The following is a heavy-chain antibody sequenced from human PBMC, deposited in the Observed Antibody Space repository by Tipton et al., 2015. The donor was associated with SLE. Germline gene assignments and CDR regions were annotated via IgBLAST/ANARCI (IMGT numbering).Heavy chain of an antibody. V-gene: IGHV4-59*11. J-gene: IGHJ4*02. D-gene: IGHD4-17*01. CDR1: GGFISSHY. CDR3: AIGSHYGDYFDS. Sequence: TLSLTCTVSGGFISSHYCSWIRQPPGKGLEWIGYIYNSGSTNYNPSLKSRVTVSVDTSKNQFSLRVTSVTAADTAAYYCAIGSHYGDYFDSWGQGTLVTVSS. CDR2: IYNSGST.